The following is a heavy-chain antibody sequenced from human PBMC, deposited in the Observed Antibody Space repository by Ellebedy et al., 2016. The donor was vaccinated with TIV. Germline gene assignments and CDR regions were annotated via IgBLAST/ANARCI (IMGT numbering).Heavy chain of an antibody. CDR3: ARDPSTSGWPSWFDP. CDR2: IYPSGTT. D-gene: IGHD6-19*01. J-gene: IGHJ5*02. Sequence: SETLSLXCSVSGGSFSSDNYYWSWIRQPAGKGLEWIGRIYPSGTTNYNPSLQSRITMSVDTSKNQFSLKLTSVTAADTAVYYCARDPSTSGWPSWFDPWGQGTLVTVSS. V-gene: IGHV4-61*02. CDR1: GGSFSSDNYY.